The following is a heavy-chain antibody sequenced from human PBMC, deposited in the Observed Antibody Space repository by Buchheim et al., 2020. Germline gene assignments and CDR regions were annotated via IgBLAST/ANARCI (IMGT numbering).Heavy chain of an antibody. V-gene: IGHV3-48*03. CDR2: ISSSGSTI. J-gene: IGHJ6*02. CDR1: VFTFSSYE. Sequence: EVQLVESGGGLVQPGGSLRLSCAASVFTFSSYEMNWVRQAPGKGLEWVSYISSSGSTIYYADSVKGRFTISRDNAKNSLYLQMNSLRAEDTAVYYCARALVVEMATIIGYYYGMDVWGQGTT. CDR3: ARALVVEMATIIGYYYGMDV. D-gene: IGHD5-24*01.